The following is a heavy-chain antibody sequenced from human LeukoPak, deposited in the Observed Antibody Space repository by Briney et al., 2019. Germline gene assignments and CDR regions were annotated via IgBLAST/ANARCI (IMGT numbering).Heavy chain of an antibody. V-gene: IGHV3-48*04. Sequence: GGSLRLSCAASGFTFSSYSMNWVRQAPGKGLEWVSYISSSSSTIYYADSVKGRFTISRDNAKNSLYLQMNSLRAEDTAVYYCARDNGDGYNSVGFGDYWGQGTLVTVSS. CDR3: ARDNGDGYNSVGFGDY. CDR1: GFTFSSYS. J-gene: IGHJ4*02. CDR2: ISSSSSTI. D-gene: IGHD5-24*01.